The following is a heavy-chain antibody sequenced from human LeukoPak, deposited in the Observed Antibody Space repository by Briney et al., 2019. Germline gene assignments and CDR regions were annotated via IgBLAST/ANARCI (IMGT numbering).Heavy chain of an antibody. CDR1: DGSISSYY. CDR2: IYYSGRT. Sequence: PSETLSLTCTVSDGSISSYYWSWIRQPPGKGLEWTGYIYYSGRTNYNPSLKSRVTISVDTSKNQFSLKLSSVTAADTAVYYCARGPNRYYFDYWGQGTLVTVSS. V-gene: IGHV4-59*01. D-gene: IGHD2/OR15-2a*01. CDR3: ARGPNRYYFDY. J-gene: IGHJ4*02.